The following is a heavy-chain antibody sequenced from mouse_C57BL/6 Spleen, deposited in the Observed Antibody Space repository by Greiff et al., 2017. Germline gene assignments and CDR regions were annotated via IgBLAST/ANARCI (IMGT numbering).Heavy chain of an antibody. V-gene: IGHV1-4*01. CDR3: ARGGDWAYLDY. J-gene: IGHJ2*01. Sequence: QVQLQQSGAELARPGASVKMSCKASGSTFTSYTMPWVKQRPGPGLEWIGYINPSSGYTKYNQKFKDKATLTADKSSSTASMQLRSLASEDSAVYYCARGGDWAYLDYWGQGTTLTVSS. CDR2: INPSSGYT. D-gene: IGHD4-1*01. CDR1: GSTFTSYT.